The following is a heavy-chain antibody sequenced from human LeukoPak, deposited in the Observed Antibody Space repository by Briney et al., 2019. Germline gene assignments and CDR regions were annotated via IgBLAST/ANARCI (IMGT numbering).Heavy chain of an antibody. D-gene: IGHD2-2*01. V-gene: IGHV4-61*02. CDR1: GGSISSGSYY. CDR2: IYTSGST. CDR3: AREVPAVNDAFDI. J-gene: IGHJ3*02. Sequence: SETLSLTCTVSGGSISSGSYYWSWIRQPAGKGLEWIGRIYTSGSTNYNPSLKSRVTISVDTSKNQFSLKLSSVTAADTAVYYCAREVPAVNDAFDIWGQGTMVTVSS.